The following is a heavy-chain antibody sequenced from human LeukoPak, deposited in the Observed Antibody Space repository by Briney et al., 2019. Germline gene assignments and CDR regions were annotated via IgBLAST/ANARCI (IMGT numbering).Heavy chain of an antibody. CDR1: GFTFSSYS. D-gene: IGHD3-10*01. Sequence: GGSLRLSCAASGFTFSSYSMNWVRQAPGEGLEWVSSISSSSSYIYYADSVRGRFTISRDNAKKSMYLRMSSLRAEDTAVYYCARDANGSGSYDYWGQGTLVTVSS. V-gene: IGHV3-21*01. CDR2: ISSSSSYI. CDR3: ARDANGSGSYDY. J-gene: IGHJ4*02.